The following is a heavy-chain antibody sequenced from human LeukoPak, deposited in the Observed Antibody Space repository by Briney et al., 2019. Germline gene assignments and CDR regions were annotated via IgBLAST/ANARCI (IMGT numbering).Heavy chain of an antibody. D-gene: IGHD2-21*01. V-gene: IGHV3-30*02. J-gene: IGHJ6*03. CDR2: IRYDGRNK. CDR1: GFTFSSYG. Sequence: GGSLRLSCAASGFTFSSYGMHWVRQAPGKGLEWVAFIRYDGRNKYYADSVKGRFTISRDNSKNTLYLQMNSLRAEDTAVYYCAKDRVAVMWWSRVSPTYYYYMDVWGKGTTVTVSS. CDR3: AKDRVAVMWWSRVSPTYYYYMDV.